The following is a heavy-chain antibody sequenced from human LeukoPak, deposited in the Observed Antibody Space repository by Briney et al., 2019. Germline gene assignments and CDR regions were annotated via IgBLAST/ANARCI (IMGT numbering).Heavy chain of an antibody. CDR1: GYSISSGYC. J-gene: IGHJ6*03. Sequence: SETLSLTCTVSGYSISSGYCWGWIRQPPGKGLEWIGSIYHSGSTYYNPSLKSRVTISVDTSKNQFSLKLSSVTAADTAVYYCARVLYSSSWPYYYYYYMDVWGKGTTVTVSS. CDR3: ARVLYSSSWPYYYYYYMDV. V-gene: IGHV4-38-2*02. D-gene: IGHD6-13*01. CDR2: IYHSGST.